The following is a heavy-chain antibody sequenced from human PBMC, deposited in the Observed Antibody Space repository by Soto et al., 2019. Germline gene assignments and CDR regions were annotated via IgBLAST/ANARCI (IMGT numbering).Heavy chain of an antibody. J-gene: IGHJ4*02. D-gene: IGHD3-3*01. CDR3: ARVGDFWSGYWEYYFDY. V-gene: IGHV1-3*01. CDR2: INAGNGTT. Sequence: ASVKVSCKASGYTFTSYAMHWVRQAPGQRLEWMGWINAGNGTTKYSQKFQGRVTITRDTSASTAYMELSSLRSEDTAVYYCARVGDFWSGYWEYYFDYWGQGTMVTVYS. CDR1: GYTFTSYA.